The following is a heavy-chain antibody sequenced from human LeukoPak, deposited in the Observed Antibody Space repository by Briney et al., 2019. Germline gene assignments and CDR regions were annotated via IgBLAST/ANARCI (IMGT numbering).Heavy chain of an antibody. J-gene: IGHJ4*02. CDR3: ARHVRSSSITSNFDY. V-gene: IGHV4-39*01. Sequence: SETLSLTCSVSGGSIRSSSCYWGWIRQPPGKGLEWIGSMYYSGNTYHNTSLKSRVTIYVDTSKNQFSLKLSSVNAADTAIYYCARHVRSSSITSNFDYWGQGALVTVSS. D-gene: IGHD6-13*01. CDR2: MYYSGNT. CDR1: GGSIRSSSCY.